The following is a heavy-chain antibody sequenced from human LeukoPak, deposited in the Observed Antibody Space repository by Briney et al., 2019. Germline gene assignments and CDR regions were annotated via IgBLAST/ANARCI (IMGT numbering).Heavy chain of an antibody. CDR3: AKVVGYYDSSGYDY. CDR2: MRGSGGST. J-gene: IGHJ4*02. Sequence: PGGSLRLSCAASGFTFSSYAMSWVRRAPGKGLEGVSSMRGSGGSTYYADSVKGRFTISRDNSKNTLYLQMNSLRAEDTAVYYCAKVVGYYDSSGYDYWGQGTLVTVSS. D-gene: IGHD3-22*01. V-gene: IGHV3-23*01. CDR1: GFTFSSYA.